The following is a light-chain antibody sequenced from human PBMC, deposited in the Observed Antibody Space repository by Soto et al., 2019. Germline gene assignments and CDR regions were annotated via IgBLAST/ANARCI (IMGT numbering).Light chain of an antibody. V-gene: IGKV1-39*01. Sequence: DIQMTESPSSLSASVGDRVTVTCRASQSISSYLNWYQQKPGKAPKLLIYGASSLHSGVPSRFGGSGSGTDFTLTISSLQPEDFATYFCQQTYNTPRAFGQGTKLEIK. J-gene: IGKJ2*01. CDR3: QQTYNTPRA. CDR2: GAS. CDR1: QSISSY.